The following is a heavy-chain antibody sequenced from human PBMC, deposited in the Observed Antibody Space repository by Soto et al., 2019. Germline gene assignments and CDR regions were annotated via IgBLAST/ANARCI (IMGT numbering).Heavy chain of an antibody. J-gene: IGHJ4*02. V-gene: IGHV4-34*01. D-gene: IGHD6-19*01. CDR1: GESFSAYI. CDR2: INHSGSA. Sequence: PSETLSPTCASYGESFSAYIWTWIRQTPGKRLQWIGQINHSGSASYNPSLKSRVTISVHTSNSQFSLELSSVTAADTAVYYCARGLITGSHYSGGWYYFDSWGQGTQVTVS. CDR3: ARGLITGSHYSGGWYYFDS.